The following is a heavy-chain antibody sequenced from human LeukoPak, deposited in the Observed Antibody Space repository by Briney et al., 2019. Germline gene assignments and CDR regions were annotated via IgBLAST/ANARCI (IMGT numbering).Heavy chain of an antibody. Sequence: SETLSLTCTVSGGSISSYYWSWIRQPPGKGLEWTGYIYYSGSTNYNPSLKSRVTISVDTSKNQFSLKLSSVTAADTAVYYCARDGCSGGSCYRDYYGMDVWGQGTTVTVSS. CDR1: GGSISSYY. V-gene: IGHV4-59*01. J-gene: IGHJ6*02. CDR2: IYYSGST. CDR3: ARDGCSGGSCYRDYYGMDV. D-gene: IGHD2-15*01.